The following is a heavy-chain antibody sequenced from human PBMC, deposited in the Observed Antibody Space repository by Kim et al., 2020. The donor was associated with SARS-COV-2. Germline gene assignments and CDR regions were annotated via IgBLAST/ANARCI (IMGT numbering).Heavy chain of an antibody. CDR1: GFTFSSYS. V-gene: IGHV3-48*02. Sequence: GGSLRLSCAASGFTFSSYSMNWVRQAPGKGLEWVSYISSSSSTIYYADSVKGRFTISRDNAKNSLYLQMNSLRDEDTAVYYCARDHRITMVRGVVNWFDPWGQGTLVTVSS. CDR2: ISSSSSTI. J-gene: IGHJ5*02. CDR3: ARDHRITMVRGVVNWFDP. D-gene: IGHD3-10*01.